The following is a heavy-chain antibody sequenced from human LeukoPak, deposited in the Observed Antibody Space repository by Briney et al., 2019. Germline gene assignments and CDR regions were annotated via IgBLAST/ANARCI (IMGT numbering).Heavy chain of an antibody. Sequence: GASVTLSCTASASTFTGYYMHWVRQAPGQGLEWMGWINPNSGGTNYAQKFQGRVTMTRDTSISTAYMELSRLRSDDTAVYYCARTTLGYCSSTSCPPEPYYYGMDVWGQGTTVTVSS. CDR2: INPNSGGT. CDR3: ARTTLGYCSSTSCPPEPYYYGMDV. J-gene: IGHJ6*02. D-gene: IGHD2-2*03. CDR1: ASTFTGYY. V-gene: IGHV1-2*02.